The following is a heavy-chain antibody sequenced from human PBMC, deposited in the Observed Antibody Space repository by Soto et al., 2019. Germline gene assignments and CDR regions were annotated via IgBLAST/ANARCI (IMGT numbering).Heavy chain of an antibody. D-gene: IGHD1-26*01. V-gene: IGHV4-59*06. CDR1: GGSISRYY. CDR2: IYYSGST. J-gene: IGHJ4*02. Sequence: SETLSLTCTVSGGSISRYYWSWIRQHPGKGLEWIGYIYYSGSTYYNPSLKSRVTISVDTSKNQFSLKLSSVTAADTAVYYCASRGGGSYTYFDYWGQENLVTVSS. CDR3: ASRGGGSYTYFDY.